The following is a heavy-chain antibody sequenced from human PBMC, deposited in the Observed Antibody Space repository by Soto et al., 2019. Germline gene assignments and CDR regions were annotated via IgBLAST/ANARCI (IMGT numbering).Heavy chain of an antibody. CDR2: INGGNGDT. D-gene: IGHD3-10*01. J-gene: IGHJ4*02. CDR1: EYTFNTYA. Sequence: SVKVSCKSSEYTFNTYAIHWVRQAPGQSLEWMGWINGGNGDTKSSQNFQDRVTFTRDTSANTVYMELSSLKFEDTAVYYCARVAFGESWGYYFEHWGQGTLVTVSS. CDR3: ARVAFGESWGYYFEH. V-gene: IGHV1-3*01.